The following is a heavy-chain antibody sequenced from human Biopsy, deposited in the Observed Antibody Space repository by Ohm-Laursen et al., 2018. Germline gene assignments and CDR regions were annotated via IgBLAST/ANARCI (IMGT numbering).Heavy chain of an antibody. CDR1: GGSVSDSFHF. J-gene: IGHJ6*02. CDR2: VYYSGTT. D-gene: IGHD2-2*01. Sequence: PSQTLSLTCTVSGGSVSDSFHFWSWIRQPPGKGLEWIGDVYYSGTTNYNPSLKSRLTISVDTSKNQFSLNLNSVTAADTAVYFCARDVKRYCSGTSCYSGHFGMDVWGQGTTVTVS. CDR3: ARDVKRYCSGTSCYSGHFGMDV. V-gene: IGHV4-61*01.